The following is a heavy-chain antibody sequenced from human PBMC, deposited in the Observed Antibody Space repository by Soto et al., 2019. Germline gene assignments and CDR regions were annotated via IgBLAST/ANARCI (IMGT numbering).Heavy chain of an antibody. CDR1: GGTFSSYA. V-gene: IGHV1-69*13. D-gene: IGHD6-19*01. CDR2: IIPIFGTA. J-gene: IGHJ6*02. Sequence: ASVKVSCKASGGTFSSYAISWVRQAPGQGLEWMGGIIPIFGTANYAQKFQGRVTITADESTSTAYMELSSLRSEDTAVYYCARVGYGGSSGWYSHYYYGMDVWGQGTTVTVSS. CDR3: ARVGYGGSSGWYSHYYYGMDV.